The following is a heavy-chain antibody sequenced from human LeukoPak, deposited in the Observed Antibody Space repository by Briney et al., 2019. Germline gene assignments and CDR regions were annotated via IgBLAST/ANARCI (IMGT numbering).Heavy chain of an antibody. CDR1: GFTFSDYY. CDR3: ARDKEQWLVRDDAFDI. J-gene: IGHJ3*02. V-gene: IGHV3-11*01. D-gene: IGHD6-19*01. Sequence: GGSLRLSCAASGFTFSDYYMSWIRQAPGKGLEWVSYISSSGSTIYYADSVKGRFTISRDNAKNSLYLQMNSLRAEDTAVYYCARDKEQWLVRDDAFDIWGQGTMVTVSS. CDR2: ISSSGSTI.